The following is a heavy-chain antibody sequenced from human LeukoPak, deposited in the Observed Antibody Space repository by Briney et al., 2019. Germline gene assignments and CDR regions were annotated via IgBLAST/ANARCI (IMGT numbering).Heavy chain of an antibody. CDR2: IYYSGST. V-gene: IGHV4-59*01. CDR3: ARDGGYSSYFDY. CDR1: GGSISGYY. J-gene: IGHJ4*02. Sequence: SETLSLTCTVSGGSISGYYWSWIRQPPGKGLEWIGYIYYSGSTNYNPSLKSRVTISVDTSKNQFSLKLSSVTAADTAVYYCARDGGYSSYFDYWGQGTLVTVSS. D-gene: IGHD4-11*01.